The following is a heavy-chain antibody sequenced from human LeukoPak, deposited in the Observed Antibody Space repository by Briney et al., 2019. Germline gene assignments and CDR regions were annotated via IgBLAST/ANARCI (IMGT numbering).Heavy chain of an antibody. CDR2: MNPNSGNT. Sequence: GASVKVSCKASGYTFTSYDINWVRQATGQGLEWMGWMNPNSGNTGYAQKFQGRVTMTSNTSISTAYMELSSLRSEDTAVYYCARDCSGGSCRTYYYYGMDVWGQGTTVTVSS. CDR3: ARDCSGGSCRTYYYYGMDV. CDR1: GYTFTSYD. V-gene: IGHV1-8*01. J-gene: IGHJ6*02. D-gene: IGHD2-15*01.